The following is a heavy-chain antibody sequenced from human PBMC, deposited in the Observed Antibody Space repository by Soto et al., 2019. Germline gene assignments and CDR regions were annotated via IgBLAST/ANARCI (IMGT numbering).Heavy chain of an antibody. CDR3: STGSPFSGSVFDY. CDR2: IKSKSAGETT. Sequence: EVQLVESGGGLVKPGVSLRLSCAASGFSFRTTWMAWVRQAPGKRLEWVGRIKSKSAGETTDYADPVKGRFTISRDDSKDTLYLHMDSLETGDTAVYYCSTGSPFSGSVFDYWGQGTLVTVSS. J-gene: IGHJ4*02. CDR1: GFSFRTTW. D-gene: IGHD1-26*01. V-gene: IGHV3-15*05.